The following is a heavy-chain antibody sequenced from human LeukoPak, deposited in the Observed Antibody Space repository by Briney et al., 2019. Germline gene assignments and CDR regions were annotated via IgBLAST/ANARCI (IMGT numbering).Heavy chain of an antibody. V-gene: IGHV3-7*01. D-gene: IGHD4-17*01. J-gene: IGHJ6*02. CDR1: GFTFSSYW. Sequence: PGGSLRLSCAASGFTFSSYWMSWVRQAPGKGLEWVANIKQDGSEKYYVDSVKGRFTISRDNSKNTLYLQMNSLRAEDTAVYYCARRDGVYYYYGMDVWGQGTTVTVSS. CDR3: ARRDGVYYYYGMDV. CDR2: IKQDGSEK.